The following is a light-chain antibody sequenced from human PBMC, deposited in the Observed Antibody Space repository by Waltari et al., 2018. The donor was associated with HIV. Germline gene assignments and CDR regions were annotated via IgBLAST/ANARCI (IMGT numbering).Light chain of an antibody. V-gene: IGKV3-20*01. Sequence: EILLTQSPGPLSLSPGERTTLSCRASQSFSSSNLAWFQQKPGQAPRLLIYGVSRRATGIPDRFSGSGSETDFTLTISRLEPEDFAVYYCQQFDSSPRTFGQGTKVELK. J-gene: IGKJ1*01. CDR3: QQFDSSPRT. CDR2: GVS. CDR1: QSFSSSN.